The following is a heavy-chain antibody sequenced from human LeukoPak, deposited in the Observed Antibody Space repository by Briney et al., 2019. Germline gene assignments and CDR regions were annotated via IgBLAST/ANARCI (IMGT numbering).Heavy chain of an antibody. V-gene: IGHV4-34*01. Sequence: SETLSLTCAGYGVSFSGYYWSWIRQRPGKGLEWIGEINHSGSTNYNPSLKRRVTISVDTSKNQFSLMLSSVTAAHPAVYYCAKFDTMVEGHSRYYYGMDVWGQGTTVTVSS. CDR3: AKFDTMVEGHSRYYYGMDV. J-gene: IGHJ6*02. CDR1: GVSFSGYY. CDR2: INHSGST. D-gene: IGHD3-10*01.